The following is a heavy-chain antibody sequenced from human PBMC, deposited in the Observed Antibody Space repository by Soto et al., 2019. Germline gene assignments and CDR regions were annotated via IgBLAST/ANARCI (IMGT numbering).Heavy chain of an antibody. CDR3: ARSLPGTTSAFDI. J-gene: IGHJ3*02. V-gene: IGHV1-69*01. CDR2: IIPIFGTA. Sequence: LVNVSCKGSGGSFSSYAISWVRQAPGQGLEWMGGIIPIFGTANYAQKFQGRVTITADESTSTAYMELSSLRSEDTAVYYCARSLPGTTSAFDIWGQGTMVTF. CDR1: GGSFSSYA. D-gene: IGHD1-7*01.